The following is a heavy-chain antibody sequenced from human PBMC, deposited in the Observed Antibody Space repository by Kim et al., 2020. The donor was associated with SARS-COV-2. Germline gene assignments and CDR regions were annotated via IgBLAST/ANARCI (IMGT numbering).Heavy chain of an antibody. CDR3: ARAPGVRGVTTYF. CDR2: ISYDGSNK. Sequence: GGSLRLSCAASGFTFSSYAMHWVRQAPGKGLEWVAVISYDGSNKYYADSVKGRFTISRDNSKNTLYLQMNSLRAEDTAVYYCARAPGVRGVTTYFWCQG. D-gene: IGHD3-10*01. V-gene: IGHV3-30*04. J-gene: IGHJ4*02. CDR1: GFTFSSYA.